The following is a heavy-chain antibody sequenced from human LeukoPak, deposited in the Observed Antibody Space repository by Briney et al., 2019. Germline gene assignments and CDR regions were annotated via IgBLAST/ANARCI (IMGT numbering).Heavy chain of an antibody. V-gene: IGHV4-34*01. J-gene: IGHJ4*02. D-gene: IGHD4-23*01. Sequence: PSETLSPTCAVHGGSFRGYYWSWIRQPPGKGLEWIGEINHSGSTNYNPSLKSRVTISVDTSKNQFSLKLSSVTAADTAVYYCSRGEKNGGKSKDFYFWGRGTLVTVSS. CDR2: INHSGST. CDR3: SRGEKNGGKSKDFYF. CDR1: GGSFRGYY.